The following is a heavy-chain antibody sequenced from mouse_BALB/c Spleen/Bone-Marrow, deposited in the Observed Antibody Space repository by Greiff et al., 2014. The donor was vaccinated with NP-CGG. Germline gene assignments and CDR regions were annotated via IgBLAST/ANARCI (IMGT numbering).Heavy chain of an antibody. CDR1: GFTFSSFG. CDR3: ARDDYDYAIDY. J-gene: IGHJ4*01. D-gene: IGHD2-4*01. CDR2: ISRGRSTI. Sequence: DVHLVESGGGLVQPGGSRKLSCAASGFTFSSFGMHWVRQAPEKGLEWVAYISRGRSTIYYADTVKGRFTIARDNPKNTLVLQMTRLRSEDTAMYYCARDDYDYAIDYWGQGTSLTVSS. V-gene: IGHV5-17*02.